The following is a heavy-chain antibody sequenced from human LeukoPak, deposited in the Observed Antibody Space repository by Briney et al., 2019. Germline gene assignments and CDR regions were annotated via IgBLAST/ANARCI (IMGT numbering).Heavy chain of an antibody. CDR3: ASGVRGVNRYYYYGMDV. CDR2: IIPILGIA. CDR1: GGTFSSYA. J-gene: IGHJ6*02. Sequence: ASVKVPCKASGGTFSSYAISWVRQAPGQGLEWMGRIIPILGIANYAQKFQGRVTITADKSTSTAYMELSSLRSEDTAVYYCASGVRGVNRYYYYGMDVWGQGTTVTVSS. V-gene: IGHV1-69*04. D-gene: IGHD3-10*01.